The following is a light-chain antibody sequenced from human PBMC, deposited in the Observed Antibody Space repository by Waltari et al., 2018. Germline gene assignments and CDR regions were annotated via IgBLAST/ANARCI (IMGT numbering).Light chain of an antibody. J-gene: IGLJ1*01. V-gene: IGLV1-47*01. CDR3: AAWDDSLSVSYV. CDR1: NSTTGRNS. Sequence: QSVLTQPPSASGTPGQTVTISCSATNSTTGRNSVFWYQQLPGTAPKLLIYRSNQRPSGVPDRFSGSKSGTSASLAIRGLRSEDEADYYCAAWDDSLSVSYVFGSGTKVTV. CDR2: RSN.